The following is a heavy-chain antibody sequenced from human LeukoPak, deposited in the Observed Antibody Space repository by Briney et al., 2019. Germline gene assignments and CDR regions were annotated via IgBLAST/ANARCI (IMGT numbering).Heavy chain of an antibody. Sequence: PSETLSLTCAVDGASFSGYYWSWIRQPPGRGLEWIGEINHSGSTNYNPSLKSRVTISVDTSKNQFSLKLSSVTAADTAVYYCARRPLWFGELEYFDYWGQGTLVTVSS. CDR2: INHSGST. CDR3: ARRPLWFGELEYFDY. CDR1: GASFSGYY. J-gene: IGHJ4*02. V-gene: IGHV4-34*01. D-gene: IGHD3-10*01.